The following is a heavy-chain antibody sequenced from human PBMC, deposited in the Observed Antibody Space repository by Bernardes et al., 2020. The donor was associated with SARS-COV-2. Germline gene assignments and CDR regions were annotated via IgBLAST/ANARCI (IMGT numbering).Heavy chain of an antibody. CDR3: AKDAYHVYYDSAGYFDF. CDR1: GFTFGSRA. D-gene: IGHD3-22*01. Sequence: DGSLILSCVVSGFTFGSRAMSWLRQAPGRGLEWVSSISGGAEMTYYADSVKGRFTISRDNSKNTLYLQMDSLATEDTAIYSCAKDAYHVYYDSAGYFDFWGRGTPVTVSS. V-gene: IGHV3-23*01. J-gene: IGHJ5*01. CDR2: ISGGAEMT.